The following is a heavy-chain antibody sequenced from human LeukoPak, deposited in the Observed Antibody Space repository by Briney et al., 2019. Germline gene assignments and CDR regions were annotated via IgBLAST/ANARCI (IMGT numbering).Heavy chain of an antibody. CDR3: ARNAGYDSRALNDY. V-gene: IGHV4-61*02. CDR1: GGSISSGSYY. D-gene: IGHD3-22*01. Sequence: SETLPLTCTVSGGSISSGSYYWSWIRQPAGKGLEWIGRIYTSGSTNYNPSLKSRVTISVDTSKNQFSLKLSSVTAADTAVYYCARNAGYDSRALNDYWGQGTLVTVSS. J-gene: IGHJ4*02. CDR2: IYTSGST.